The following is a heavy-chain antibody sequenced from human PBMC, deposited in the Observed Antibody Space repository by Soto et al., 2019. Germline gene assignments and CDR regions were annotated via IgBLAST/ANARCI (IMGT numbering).Heavy chain of an antibody. J-gene: IGHJ6*03. Sequence: QVQLAQSGAEVKKPGASVKVSCKASGYSFTTYAVHWVRQAPGQRLEWMGWINSGNGNTKYSQKFQGRVTISWDTSASTAYMELSSLRSEDTAVYYCAREGVAVGAYYYHYYMDVWGKGTTVTVSS. CDR1: GYSFTTYA. D-gene: IGHD2-15*01. CDR2: INSGNGNT. CDR3: AREGVAVGAYYYHYYMDV. V-gene: IGHV1-3*01.